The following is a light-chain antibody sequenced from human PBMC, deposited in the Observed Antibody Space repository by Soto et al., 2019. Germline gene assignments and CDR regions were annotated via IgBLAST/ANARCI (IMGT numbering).Light chain of an antibody. J-gene: IGLJ1*01. CDR1: SSDVGGYNY. V-gene: IGLV2-14*01. CDR3: SSYTSGSTLV. Sequence: QSALTQPASVSGSPGQSITISCTGTSSDVGGYNYVSWYQQHPGKAPKLMIYEVSNRPSGVSNRFSGSKSGNTASLTISGLQAEYEADYYCSSYTSGSTLVFGTGTKVTVL. CDR2: EVS.